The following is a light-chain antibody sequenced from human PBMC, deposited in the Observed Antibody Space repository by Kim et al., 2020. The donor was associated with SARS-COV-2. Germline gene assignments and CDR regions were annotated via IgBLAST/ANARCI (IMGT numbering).Light chain of an antibody. J-gene: IGKJ4*01. Sequence: ASVGDNITITCRASQGISSSLAWYQQKPGKAPDLLIYAASNLHSGVPSRFSGSGSGTDFTLTISSLQPEDFATYYCQQVNSFPLTFGGGTKVDIK. CDR2: AAS. V-gene: IGKV1-12*01. CDR1: QGISSS. CDR3: QQVNSFPLT.